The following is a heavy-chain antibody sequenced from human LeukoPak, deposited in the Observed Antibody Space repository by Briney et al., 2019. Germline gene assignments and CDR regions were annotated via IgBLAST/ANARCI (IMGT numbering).Heavy chain of an antibody. D-gene: IGHD4-17*01. J-gene: IGHJ4*02. CDR1: GFTFSNYW. CDR3: AKTRYGDFDY. CDR2: IRPDAGEI. Sequence: GGSLRLSCAASGFTFSNYWMSWVRQAPGKGLEWVANIRPDAGEIYYVDSLKGRFTISRDNAKNSLYLQMNSLRAEDTAVYYCAKTRYGDFDYWGQGTLVTVSS. V-gene: IGHV3-7*01.